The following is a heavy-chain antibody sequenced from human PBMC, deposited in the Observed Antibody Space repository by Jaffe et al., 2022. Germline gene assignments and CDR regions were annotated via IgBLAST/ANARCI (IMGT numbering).Heavy chain of an antibody. Sequence: EVQLVESGGGLVQPGRSLRLSCAASGFTFDDYAMHWVRQAPGKGLEWVSGISWNSGSIGYADSVKGRFTISRDNAKNSLYLQMNSLRAEDTALYYCAKAVAVAGKRSYFDYWGQGTLVTVSS. J-gene: IGHJ4*02. CDR2: ISWNSGSI. CDR3: AKAVAVAGKRSYFDY. V-gene: IGHV3-9*01. CDR1: GFTFDDYA. D-gene: IGHD6-19*01.